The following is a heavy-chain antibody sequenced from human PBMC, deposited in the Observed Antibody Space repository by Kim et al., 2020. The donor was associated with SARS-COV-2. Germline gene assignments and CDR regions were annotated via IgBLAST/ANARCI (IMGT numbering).Heavy chain of an antibody. D-gene: IGHD2-21*02. V-gene: IGHV1-69*13. CDR1: GGTFSSYA. J-gene: IGHJ4*02. CDR2: IIPIFGTA. Sequence: SVKVSCKASGGTFSSYAISWVRQAPGQGLEWMGGIIPIFGTANYAQKFQGRVTITADESTSTAYMELSSLRSEDTAVYYCARELGTSKYCGGDCYSSELSDWGQGTLVTVSS. CDR3: ARELGTSKYCGGDCYSSELSD.